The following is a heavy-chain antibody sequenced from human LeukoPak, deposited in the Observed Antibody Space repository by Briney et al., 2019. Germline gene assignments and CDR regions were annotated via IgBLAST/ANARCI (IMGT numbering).Heavy chain of an antibody. CDR3: AREGGPYRPLDY. V-gene: IGHV4-4*02. CDR2: VNLQGST. J-gene: IGHJ4*02. Sequence: PSGTLSLTCGVSGGSITNTNYWTWVRQPPGKGLEWIGEVNLQGSTNYSPSLMGRVAISVDTSENHISLQLTSVTAADTAVYYCAREGGPYRPLDYSGQGTLVTVSS. CDR1: GGSITNTNY.